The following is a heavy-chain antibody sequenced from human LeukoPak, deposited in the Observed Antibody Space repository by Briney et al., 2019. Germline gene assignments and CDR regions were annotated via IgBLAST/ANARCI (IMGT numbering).Heavy chain of an antibody. V-gene: IGHV4-59*01. D-gene: IGHD3-22*01. CDR2: IYYSGST. CDR3: ARVSEVYYYDSSGYLDY. J-gene: IGHJ4*02. Sequence: SETLSLTCTVSGGSISSYYWSWIRQPPGKGLEWIGYIYYSGSTNYNPSLKSRVTISVDTSKNQFSLKLSSVTAADTAVYCCARVSEVYYYDSSGYLDYWGQGTLVTVSS. CDR1: GGSISSYY.